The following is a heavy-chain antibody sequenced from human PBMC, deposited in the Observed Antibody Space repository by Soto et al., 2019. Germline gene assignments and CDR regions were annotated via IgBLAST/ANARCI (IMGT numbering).Heavy chain of an antibody. CDR2: IYYSGST. J-gene: IGHJ4*02. CDR1: GASLTSYY. Sequence: SETLSLTCTVSGASLTSYYWTWIRQPPGKGLEWIGYIYYSGSTNYNPSLESRISISVDTAKNQFSLNLSPVTAADTAIYYCALGHPHSTGWVLWGQGIPVTVS. V-gene: IGHV4-59*03. CDR3: ALGHPHSTGWVL. D-gene: IGHD6-19*01.